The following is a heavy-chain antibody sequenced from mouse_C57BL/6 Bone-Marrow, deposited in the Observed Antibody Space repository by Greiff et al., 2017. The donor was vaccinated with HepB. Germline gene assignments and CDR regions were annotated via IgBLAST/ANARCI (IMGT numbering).Heavy chain of an antibody. J-gene: IGHJ4*01. D-gene: IGHD2-14*01. CDR1: GYTFTSYW. Sequence: QVQLQQPGAELVKPGASVKLSCKASGYTFTSYWMQWVKQRPGQGLEWIGKIDPSDSYTHYNQKFKGKATLTVDTSSSTAYMQLSSLTSEDSAVYYCARRGDYYRDAMDYWGQGTSVTVSS. CDR2: IDPSDSYT. V-gene: IGHV1-50*01. CDR3: ARRGDYYRDAMDY.